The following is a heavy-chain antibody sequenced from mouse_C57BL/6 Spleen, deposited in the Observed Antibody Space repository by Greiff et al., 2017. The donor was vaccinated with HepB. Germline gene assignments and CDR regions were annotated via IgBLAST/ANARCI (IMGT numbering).Heavy chain of an antibody. V-gene: IGHV1-69*01. J-gene: IGHJ4*01. D-gene: IGHD1-1*01. CDR1: GYTFTSYW. CDR3: ARRDYGRAMDY. Sequence: VQLQQPGAELVMPGASVKLSCKASGYTFTSYWMHWVKQRPGQGLEWIGEIDPSDSYTNYNQKFKGKSTLTVDKSSSTAYMQLSSLTSEDSAVYYCARRDYGRAMDYWGQGTSVTVSS. CDR2: IDPSDSYT.